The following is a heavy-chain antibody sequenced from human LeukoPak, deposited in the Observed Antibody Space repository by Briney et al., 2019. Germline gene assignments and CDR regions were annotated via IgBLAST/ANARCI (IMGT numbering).Heavy chain of an antibody. CDR2: ISSSGSTI. D-gene: IGHD2-2*01. J-gene: IGHJ6*02. V-gene: IGHV3-11*01. CDR3: ARDRRIVVVPAAFHDYYYGMDV. CDR1: GFTFSDYY. Sequence: GGSLRLSCAASGFTFSDYYMSWIRQAPGKGLEWVSYISSSGSTIYYADSVKGRFTISRDNAKNSLYLQMNSLRAEDTAVYYCARDRRIVVVPAAFHDYYYGMDVWGQGTTVTVSS.